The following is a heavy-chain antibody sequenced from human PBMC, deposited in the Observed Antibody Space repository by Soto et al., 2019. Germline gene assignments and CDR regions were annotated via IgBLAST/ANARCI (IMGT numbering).Heavy chain of an antibody. CDR1: GGTFSSYS. D-gene: IGHD1-26*01. CDR2: IIPIFGTA. Sequence: QVQLVQSGAEVKKPGSSVKVSCKSSGGTFSSYSINWVRQAPGQGLEWMGEIIPIFGTANYAQKLQGRVTITADESTSTAYMELSSLRSVDTAVYYSARDGGSHSGGIDYWGQGTLVTVYS. CDR3: ARDGGSHSGGIDY. V-gene: IGHV1-69*01. J-gene: IGHJ4*02.